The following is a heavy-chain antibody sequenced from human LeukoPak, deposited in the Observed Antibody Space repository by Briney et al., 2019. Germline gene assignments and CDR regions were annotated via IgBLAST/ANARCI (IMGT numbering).Heavy chain of an antibody. V-gene: IGHV5-51*01. D-gene: IGHD3-16*01. CDR3: ARRAYDAFDI. Sequence: GASLKISSKASGYSFATTYWFGWVRQMPGKGLEWMGIIFPGDSATRYSPSFQGQVTISVDKSISTAYLQWSSLEASDTAMYYCARRAYDAFDIWGQGTMVTVSS. CDR1: GYSFATTYW. CDR2: IFPGDSAT. J-gene: IGHJ3*02.